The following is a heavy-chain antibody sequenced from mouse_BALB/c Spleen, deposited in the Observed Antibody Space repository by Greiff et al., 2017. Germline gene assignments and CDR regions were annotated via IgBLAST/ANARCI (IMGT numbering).Heavy chain of an antibody. Sequence: QVQLKESGPGLVQPSQSLSITCTVSGFSLTSYGVHWVRQSPGKGLEWLGVIWSGGSTDYNAAFISRLSISKDNSKSQVFFKMNSLQANDTAIYYCARKGGVRRDWYFDVWGEGTTVTVSS. CDR1: GFSLTSYG. CDR3: ARKGGVRRDWYFDV. J-gene: IGHJ1*01. CDR2: IWSGGST. V-gene: IGHV2-2*02. D-gene: IGHD2-14*01.